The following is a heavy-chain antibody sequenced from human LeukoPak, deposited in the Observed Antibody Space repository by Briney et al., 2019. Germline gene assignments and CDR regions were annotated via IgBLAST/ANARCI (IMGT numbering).Heavy chain of an antibody. V-gene: IGHV1-2*02. CDR3: ARSLRFGDGNWFDP. CDR1: GSTFTGYF. CDR2: INPNSGGT. D-gene: IGHD3-10*01. J-gene: IGHJ5*02. Sequence: ASVKVSCKASGSTFTGYFMHWVRQAPGQGLEWMGWINPNSGGTNYAQKFQGRVTMTRDTSISTAYMELNRLTSDDTAVFYCARSLRFGDGNWFDPWGQGTLVTVSS.